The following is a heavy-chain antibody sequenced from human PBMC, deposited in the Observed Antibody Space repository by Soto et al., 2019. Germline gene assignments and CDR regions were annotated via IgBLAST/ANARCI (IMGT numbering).Heavy chain of an antibody. V-gene: IGHV4-30-2*01. CDR3: ARMVGGRAMVRGVKEYFDY. J-gene: IGHJ4*02. D-gene: IGHD3-10*01. CDR2: IYHSGST. Sequence: PSETLSLTCAVSGGSISSGGYSWSWIRQPPGKGLEWIGYIYHSGSTYYNPSLKSRVTISVDRSKNQFSLKLSSVTAADTAVYYCARMVGGRAMVRGVKEYFDYWGQGTLVTVSS. CDR1: GGSISSGGYS.